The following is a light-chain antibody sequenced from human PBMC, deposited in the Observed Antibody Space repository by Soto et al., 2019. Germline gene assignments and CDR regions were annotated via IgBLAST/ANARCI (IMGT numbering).Light chain of an antibody. CDR1: SSNIGSNY. Sequence: QAVVTQPPSASGTPGQRVTISCSGSSSNIGSNYVYWYQQLPGTAPKLLIYRNNQRPSGVPDRFSGSKSGTSASLAISGLRSEDEAEFYCAAWDDSLSGRVFGGGTKLTVL. CDR3: AAWDDSLSGRV. J-gene: IGLJ3*02. CDR2: RNN. V-gene: IGLV1-47*01.